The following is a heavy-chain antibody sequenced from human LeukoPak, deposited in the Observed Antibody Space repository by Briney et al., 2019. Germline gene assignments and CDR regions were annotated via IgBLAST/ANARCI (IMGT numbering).Heavy chain of an antibody. CDR2: ISGSGGST. V-gene: IGHV3-23*01. Sequence: GGSLRLSCAASGFTFSSCAMSWVRQAPGKGLEWVSAISGSGGSTYYADSVKGRFTISRDNSKNTLYLQMNSLRAEDTAVYYCAKADGYCSSTSCYGYFDYWGQGTLVTVSS. D-gene: IGHD2-2*03. CDR1: GFTFSSCA. CDR3: AKADGYCSSTSCYGYFDY. J-gene: IGHJ4*02.